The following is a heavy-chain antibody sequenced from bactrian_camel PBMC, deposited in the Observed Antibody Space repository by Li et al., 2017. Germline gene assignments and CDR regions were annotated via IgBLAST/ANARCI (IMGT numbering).Heavy chain of an antibody. D-gene: IGHD1*01. CDR1: GHSRGSNC. CDR2: IRRSGGET. V-gene: IGHV3-3*01. Sequence: HVQLVESGGGSVQTGGSLRLSCVVSGHSRGSNCVGWYRLLPGRAPAEREGIAAIRRSGGETWYAGSVKGRFTISRDAIKSTVLYLQMNSLNPEDTAMYCCAGDWRPWGYNCPVSPADYRYWGQGTQVTVS. CDR3: AGDWRPWGYNCPVSPADYRY. J-gene: IGHJ4*01.